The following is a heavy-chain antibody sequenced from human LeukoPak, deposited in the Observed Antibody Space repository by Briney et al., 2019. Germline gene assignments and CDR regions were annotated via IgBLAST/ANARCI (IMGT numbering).Heavy chain of an antibody. CDR2: INPNSGGT. J-gene: IGHJ4*02. V-gene: IGHV1-2*04. CDR1: GYTFTGYY. D-gene: IGHD2-15*01. CDR3: ARERRYCSGGSCYFDY. Sequence: ASVKVSCKASGYTFTGYYMHWVRQAPGQGLEWMGWINPNSGGTNYAQKFQGWVTMTRDTSISTAYMELSRLRSDDTAVYYCARERRYCSGGSCYFDYRGQGTLVTVSS.